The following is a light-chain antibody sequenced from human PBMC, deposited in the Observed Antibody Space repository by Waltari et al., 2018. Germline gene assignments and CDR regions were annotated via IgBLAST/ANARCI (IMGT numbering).Light chain of an antibody. CDR2: DVT. Sequence: QSALTQPASVSGSPGQPITISCTGTSDDIGNYRYASWYQQHSGRAPNLILYDVTNRPSGVSDRFSGSKSGNTASLTISGLQTEDEADYYCAAYASANTLLFGGGTQLTVL. V-gene: IGLV2-14*03. CDR1: SDDIGNYRY. CDR3: AAYASANTLL. J-gene: IGLJ2*01.